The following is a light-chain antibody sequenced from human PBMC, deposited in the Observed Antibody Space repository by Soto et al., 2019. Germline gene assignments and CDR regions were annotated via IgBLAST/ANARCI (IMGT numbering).Light chain of an antibody. J-gene: IGLJ2*01. CDR3: AAWDDSLSAVV. CDR1: SSNIGSNY. CDR2: RND. Sequence: QPVLTQPPSASGTPGQRVTISCSGSSSNIGSNYVYWYQQFPGSAPKLLIYRNDQRPSWVPDRFSGSKSGTSASLAISGPRSEDEADYYCAAWDDSLSAVVFGGGTTLTVL. V-gene: IGLV1-47*01.